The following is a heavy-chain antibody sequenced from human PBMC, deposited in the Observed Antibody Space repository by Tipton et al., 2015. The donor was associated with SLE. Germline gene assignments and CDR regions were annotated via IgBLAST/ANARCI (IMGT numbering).Heavy chain of an antibody. V-gene: IGHV4-34*01. CDR3: ARGGRELVVFTWFDR. Sequence: LRVSCAASGFTVSSNYMSWVRQTPGKGLEWIGDINDSGSTNYNPSLKSRVTISVDTSENQVSLNLGSVTAADTAIYYCARGGRELVVFTWFDRWGQGTLVTVSS. J-gene: IGHJ5*02. D-gene: IGHD3-10*01. CDR2: INDSGST. CDR1: GFTVSSNY.